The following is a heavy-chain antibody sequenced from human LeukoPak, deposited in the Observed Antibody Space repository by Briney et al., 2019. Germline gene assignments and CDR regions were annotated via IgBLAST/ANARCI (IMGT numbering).Heavy chain of an antibody. J-gene: IGHJ4*02. CDR1: GFTFSSYA. CDR3: AKVDTMVRGVINNFDY. Sequence: GGSLRLSCATSGFTFSSYAMSWVRQAPGKGLEWVSAISGSGGSTYYADSVKGRFTISRDNSKNTLYLQMNSLRAEDTAVYYCAKVDTMVRGVINNFDYWGQGTLVTVSS. V-gene: IGHV3-23*01. D-gene: IGHD3-10*01. CDR2: ISGSGGST.